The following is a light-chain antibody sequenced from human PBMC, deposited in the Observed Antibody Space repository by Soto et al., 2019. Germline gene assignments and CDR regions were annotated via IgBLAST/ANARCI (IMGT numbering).Light chain of an antibody. J-gene: IGKJ2*01. CDR2: APS. CDR1: QDISNR. Sequence: DIQLTQSPSSLSASVGDRITITCQASQDISNRLNLYHHKPGKAPNLLIYAPSNLVAGVPSGFSGSGSGTHFTFTITSLQPGDIGTYYCQNCFTVPYTFGQGTKVDIK. V-gene: IGKV1-33*01. CDR3: QNCFTVPYT.